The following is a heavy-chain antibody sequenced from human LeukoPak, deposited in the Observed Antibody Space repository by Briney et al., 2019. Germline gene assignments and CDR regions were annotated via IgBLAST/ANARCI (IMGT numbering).Heavy chain of an antibody. CDR3: AKDIGYSYGPYGDYYYYYGMDV. CDR2: ISWNSGSI. V-gene: IGHV3-9*01. Sequence: PGGSLRLSCSASGFTFDDYAMHWVRQAPGKGLEWVSGISWNSGSIGYADSVKGRFTISRDNAKNSLYLQMNSLRAEDTALYYCAKDIGYSYGPYGDYYYYYGMDVWGQGTTVTVSS. D-gene: IGHD5-18*01. CDR1: GFTFDDYA. J-gene: IGHJ6*02.